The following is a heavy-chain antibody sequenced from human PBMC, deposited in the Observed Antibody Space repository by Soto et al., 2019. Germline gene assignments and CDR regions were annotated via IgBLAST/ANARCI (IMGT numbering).Heavy chain of an antibody. CDR3: AGGGASGGNYGGYYGMDV. Sequence: GASAKVPCKASGYTFTSCDINWVRQATGQGLEWMGWMNPNSGNTGYAQKFQGRVTMNRNTSISTAYMELSSLSSEDTAVYYCAGGGASGGNYGGYYGMDVWG. D-gene: IGHD1-7*01. CDR1: GYTFTSCD. CDR2: MNPNSGNT. J-gene: IGHJ6*02. V-gene: IGHV1-8*01.